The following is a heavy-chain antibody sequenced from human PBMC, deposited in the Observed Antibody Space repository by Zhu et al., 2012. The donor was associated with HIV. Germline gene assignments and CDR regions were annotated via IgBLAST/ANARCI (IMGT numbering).Heavy chain of an antibody. D-gene: IGHD6-19*01. CDR3: ARRKGRRVAGTRAEYFQH. CDR1: GGSFSGYY. V-gene: IGHV4-34*01. J-gene: IGHJ1*01. Sequence: QVQLQQWGAGLLKPSETLSLTCAVYGGSFSGYYWSWIRQPPGKGLEWIGEINHSGSTNYNPSLKSRVTISVDTSKNQFSLKLSSVTAADTAVYYCARRKGRRVAGTRAEYFQHWGQGTRGHRLL. CDR2: INHSGST.